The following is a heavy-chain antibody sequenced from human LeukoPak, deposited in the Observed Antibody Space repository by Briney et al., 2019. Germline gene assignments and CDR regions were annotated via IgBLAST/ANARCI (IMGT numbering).Heavy chain of an antibody. CDR1: GFTFSSYE. CDR2: ISSGGGNI. J-gene: IGHJ4*02. Sequence: GGSLRLSCAASGFTFSSYEMNRVRKDPGKGLEWVSYISSGGGNIYYADSVKGRFTISRDNAKSSLYLQMNSLRAEDTAVFYCARALPVAGSVFFDSWGQGTLVTVSS. CDR3: ARALPVAGSVFFDS. V-gene: IGHV3-48*03. D-gene: IGHD6-19*01.